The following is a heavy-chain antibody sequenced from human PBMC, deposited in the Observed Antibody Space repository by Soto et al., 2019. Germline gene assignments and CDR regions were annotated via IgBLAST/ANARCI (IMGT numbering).Heavy chain of an antibody. V-gene: IGHV3-53*01. Sequence: GGSLRLSCAASGCTVSGNYMTWLRQAPWKGLEWVSVIYSGGRTYYADSVKGRFTISRDNSKNTLYLQMNSLRAEDTAVYYCARGIPRGYRYGSYYFDSWGQGTLVTVSS. CDR1: GCTVSGNY. D-gene: IGHD5-18*01. CDR3: ARGIPRGYRYGSYYFDS. J-gene: IGHJ4*02. CDR2: IYSGGRT.